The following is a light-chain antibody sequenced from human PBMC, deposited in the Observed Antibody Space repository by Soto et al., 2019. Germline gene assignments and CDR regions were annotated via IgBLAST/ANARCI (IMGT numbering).Light chain of an antibody. CDR3: QQFNAYPLS. V-gene: IGKV1-13*02. CDR2: DAS. J-gene: IGKJ4*01. Sequence: ATQLTQSPSSLSASLGDRVIITCRASQDISSALAWFQQKPGKTPKLLISDASTLESGVPSRFSGSGSGTAFTLTISGLQPEDFATYYCQQFNAYPLSYGGGTKVGI. CDR1: QDISSA.